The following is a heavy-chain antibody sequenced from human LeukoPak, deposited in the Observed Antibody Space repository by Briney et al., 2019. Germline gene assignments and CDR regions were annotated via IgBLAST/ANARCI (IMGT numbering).Heavy chain of an antibody. J-gene: IGHJ4*02. CDR3: ARDRESESDSEGDY. CDR2: IKQGGSEI. Sequence: GGSLTLSCSASGFRFSRFWLSGFRQAPGKGLESVALIKQGGSEIYHMDSVKGRFTISRDDATNSLYLQMNSLRVEDTALYYCARDRESESDSEGDYWGQGTLVTVSS. V-gene: IGHV3-7*01. D-gene: IGHD4-11*01. CDR1: GFRFSRFW.